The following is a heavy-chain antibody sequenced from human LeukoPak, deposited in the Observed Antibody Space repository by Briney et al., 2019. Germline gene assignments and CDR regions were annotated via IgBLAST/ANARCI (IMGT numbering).Heavy chain of an antibody. CDR2: IYPSGST. V-gene: IGHV4-61*02. J-gene: IGHJ5*02. CDR1: GGSITSDGNY. Sequence: SQTLSLTCTVSGGSITSDGNYWSWIRRPAGEGLEWIGRIYPSGSTNYNPSLKSRVTISVDTSKNQFSLSLSSVTAADTAVYYCAREFRLRFDPWGQGTLVTVSS. CDR3: AREFRLRFDP. D-gene: IGHD3-3*01.